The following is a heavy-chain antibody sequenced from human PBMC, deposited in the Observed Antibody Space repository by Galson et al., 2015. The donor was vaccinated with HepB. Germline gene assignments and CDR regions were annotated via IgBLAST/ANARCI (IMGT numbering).Heavy chain of an antibody. Sequence: SETLSLTCTVSGGSISSSSYCWGWLRQPPGKGLEWIGSFYYTGNTHYNPSPKSRVTISGDTSKNQFPLKLNSVTAAATAVYYCAGHESESKTYAADNWGQGTLVTVSS. CDR1: GGSISSSSYC. CDR3: AGHESESKTYAADN. V-gene: IGHV4-39*01. CDR2: FYYTGNT. D-gene: IGHD2-2*01. J-gene: IGHJ4*02.